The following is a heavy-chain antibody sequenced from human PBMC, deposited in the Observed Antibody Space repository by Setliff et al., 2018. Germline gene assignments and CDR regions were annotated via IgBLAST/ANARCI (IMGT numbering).Heavy chain of an antibody. CDR1: GFNLNVYT. V-gene: IGHV3-21*04. J-gene: IGHJ4*02. CDR2: ISSNSNYI. CDR3: ARDRSYYASGSFTKWFDY. Sequence: PGGSLRLSCVASGFNLNVYTMEWVRQAPGKGLEWVSSISSNSNYIYNADSLKGRLTVSRDNAKNSLYLQMDSLTAADTAIYYCARDRSYYASGSFTKWFDYWGQGTLVTVSS. D-gene: IGHD3-10*01.